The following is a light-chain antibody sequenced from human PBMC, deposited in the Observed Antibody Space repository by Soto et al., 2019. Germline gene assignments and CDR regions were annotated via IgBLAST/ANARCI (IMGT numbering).Light chain of an antibody. CDR1: SSTIGNNY. J-gene: IGLJ2*01. V-gene: IGLV1-51*01. Sequence: QSVLTQPPSVSAAPGQRVTIFCSGSSSTIGNNYVSWNQQLPGTAPILLIYDNYYRPSGIPDRFSGSKSGTSATLVISGLQTGDEADYYCGTWDSNLDNGVVFGGGTKLTVL. CDR2: DNY. CDR3: GTWDSNLDNGVV.